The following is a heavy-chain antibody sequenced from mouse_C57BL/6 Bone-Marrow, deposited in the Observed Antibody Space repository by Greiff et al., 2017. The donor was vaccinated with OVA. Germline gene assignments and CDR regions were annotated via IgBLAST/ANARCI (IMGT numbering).Heavy chain of an antibody. CDR1: GYTFTDYE. CDR2: IDPETGGT. CDR3: TRALYYGSSYEDAMDY. Sequence: VQLQQSGAELVRPGASVTLSCKASGYTFTDYEMHWVKQTPVHGLEWIGAIDPETGGTAYNQKFKGKAILTADKSSSTAYMELRSLTSEDSAVYYCTRALYYGSSYEDAMDYWGQGTSVTVSS. J-gene: IGHJ4*01. V-gene: IGHV1-15*01. D-gene: IGHD1-1*01.